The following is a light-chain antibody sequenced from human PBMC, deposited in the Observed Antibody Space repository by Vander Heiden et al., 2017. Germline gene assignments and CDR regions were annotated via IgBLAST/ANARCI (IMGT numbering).Light chain of an antibody. CDR1: SGSVSTTYY. V-gene: IGLV8-61*01. Sequence: QTVVTQEPSFSVSPGGTVTLTCGLSSGSVSTTYYPSWYQQTPGQAPRTLIYSTNTRSSGVPDRFSGSILGNKAALTITGAQADDESDYYCLLHMGSGFWVFGGGTKLTVL. CDR2: STN. J-gene: IGLJ3*02. CDR3: LLHMGSGFWV.